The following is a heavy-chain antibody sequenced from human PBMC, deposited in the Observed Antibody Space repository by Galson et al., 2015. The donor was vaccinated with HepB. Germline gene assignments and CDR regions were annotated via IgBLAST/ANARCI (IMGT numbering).Heavy chain of an antibody. CDR1: GGAFSYSA. D-gene: IGHD3-10*01. CDR3: ARLYWRYGSGSFLEYYYYMDV. CDR2: IIPLSGTA. V-gene: IGHV1-69*13. J-gene: IGHJ6*03. Sequence: SVKVSCKASGGAFSYSAISWVRQAPGRGLEWMGSIIPLSGTAKYAQKFQGRVTITADESTSATYMELSSLTSEDTAVFYCARLYWRYGSGSFLEYYYYMDVWGKGTAVTVSS.